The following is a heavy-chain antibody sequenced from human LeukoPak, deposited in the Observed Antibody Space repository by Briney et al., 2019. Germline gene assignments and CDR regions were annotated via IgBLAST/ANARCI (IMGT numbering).Heavy chain of an antibody. CDR3: ATYSSXWYEPDF. CDR2: MNPNSGNT. CDR1: GYTFTSYD. J-gene: IGHJ4*02. Sequence: ASVKVSCKASGYTFTSYDINWARQATGQGLEWMGWMNPNSGNTGYAQKFQGRVTMTRNTSISTAYMELSSLRSEDTAVYYCATYSSXWYEPDFWGQGTLVXVSS. D-gene: IGHD6-19*01. V-gene: IGHV1-8*01.